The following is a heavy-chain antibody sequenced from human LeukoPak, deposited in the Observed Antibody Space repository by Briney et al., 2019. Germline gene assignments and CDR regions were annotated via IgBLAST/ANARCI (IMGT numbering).Heavy chain of an antibody. CDR1: GGSISSYY. CDR2: IYYSGST. Sequence: SETLSLTCTVSGGSISSYYWSWIRQPPGKGLEWIGYIYYSGSTNYNPSLKSRVTISVDTSKNQFSLKLSSVTAADTAVYYCASATVYYDILTGYSPKFDYWGQGTLVTVFS. V-gene: IGHV4-59*01. J-gene: IGHJ4*02. D-gene: IGHD3-9*01. CDR3: ASATVYYDILTGYSPKFDY.